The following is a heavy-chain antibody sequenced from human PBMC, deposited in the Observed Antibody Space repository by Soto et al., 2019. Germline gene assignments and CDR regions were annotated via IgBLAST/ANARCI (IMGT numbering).Heavy chain of an antibody. D-gene: IGHD3-22*01. V-gene: IGHV4-39*01. CDR2: IYYSGST. Sequence: QLQLQESGPGLVKPSETLSLTCTVSGGSISSSSYYWGWIRQPPGKGLEWIGSIYYSGSTYYNPSLKSRVTISVDTSKNQFSLKLSSVTAADTAVYYCARSTYYYDSSGYLDAFDIWGQGTMVTVSS. CDR1: GGSISSSSYY. CDR3: ARSTYYYDSSGYLDAFDI. J-gene: IGHJ3*02.